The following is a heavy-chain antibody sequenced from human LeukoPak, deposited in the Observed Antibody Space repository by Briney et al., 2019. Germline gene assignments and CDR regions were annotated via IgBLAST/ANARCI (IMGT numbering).Heavy chain of an antibody. J-gene: IGHJ6*02. CDR2: INSDGSST. V-gene: IGHV3-74*01. CDR3: ARVRIAVAGTRYGMDV. Sequence: GGSLRLSCAASGFTFSSYWMHWVRQAPGKGLVWVSRINSDGSSTSYADSVKGRFTISRDNAKNTLYLQMNSLRAEDTAVYYCARVRIAVAGTRYGMDVWGQGTTVTVSS. D-gene: IGHD6-19*01. CDR1: GFTFSSYW.